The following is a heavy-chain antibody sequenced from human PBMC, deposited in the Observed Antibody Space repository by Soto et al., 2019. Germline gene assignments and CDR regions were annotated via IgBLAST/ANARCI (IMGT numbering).Heavy chain of an antibody. V-gene: IGHV4-31*03. CDR2: IYYSGST. D-gene: IGHD4-17*01. Sequence: QLQLQESGPGLVKPSQTLSLTCTVSGGSISSGGYYWIWIRQHPGKGLQVIVYIYYSGSTYYNPYLKGRVTKTVDTSKNKIYLKMSSVTAADTAVYYCARGRDYGDYPGPWGQGTMVTVSS. J-gene: IGHJ3*01. CDR1: GGSISSGGYY. CDR3: ARGRDYGDYPGP.